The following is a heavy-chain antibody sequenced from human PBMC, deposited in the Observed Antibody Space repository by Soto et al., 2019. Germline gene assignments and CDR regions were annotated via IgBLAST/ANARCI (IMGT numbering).Heavy chain of an antibody. D-gene: IGHD4-17*01. J-gene: IGHJ3*02. Sequence: QVQLVQSGAEVKKPGSSVKVSCKASGGTFSTSSINWVRQAPGQRPEWMGNILPIFGTADYAQKFQDRVTITADKSTNTAYMELRSLFSEDTAVYYCGRGHEYGGNSVAFDIWGQGTVVTVSS. CDR1: GGTFSTSS. V-gene: IGHV1-69*14. CDR2: ILPIFGTA. CDR3: GRGHEYGGNSVAFDI.